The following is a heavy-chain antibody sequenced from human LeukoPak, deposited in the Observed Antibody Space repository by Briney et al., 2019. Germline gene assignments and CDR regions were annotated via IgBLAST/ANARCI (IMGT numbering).Heavy chain of an antibody. CDR3: AKDPYCSGGSCYWFDP. CDR1: GFTFITYA. CDR2: ISGSGGGT. D-gene: IGHD2-15*01. Sequence: GGSLRLSCAASGFTFITYAMSWVRQAPGKGLEWVSTISGSGGGTYYADSVKGRFTISRDNSKNTLYLQMNGLRVEDTAVYYCAKDPYCSGGSCYWFDPWGQGTLVTVSS. V-gene: IGHV3-23*01. J-gene: IGHJ5*02.